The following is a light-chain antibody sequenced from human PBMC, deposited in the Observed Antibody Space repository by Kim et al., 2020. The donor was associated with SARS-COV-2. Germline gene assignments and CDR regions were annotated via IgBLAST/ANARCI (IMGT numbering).Light chain of an antibody. Sequence: PGQRVTISCTGSSSNIGAGYDVPWYQQLPGTAPKLLIYGSSNRPSGVPDRFSGSKSATSASLAITGLQAEDEADYYCQSYDTSHVIFGGGTQLTVL. CDR1: SSNIGAGYD. CDR3: QSYDTSHVI. V-gene: IGLV1-40*01. J-gene: IGLJ2*01. CDR2: GSS.